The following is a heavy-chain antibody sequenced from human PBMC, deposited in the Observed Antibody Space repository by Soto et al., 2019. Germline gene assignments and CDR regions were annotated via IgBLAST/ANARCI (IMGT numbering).Heavy chain of an antibody. J-gene: IGHJ4*02. CDR3: AKLPDSSSPLKNPFDY. V-gene: IGHV3-23*01. CDR1: GXAFSNYS. D-gene: IGHD2-2*01. CDR2: ILGSGATT. Sequence: GSLRLSGAASGXAFSNYSMSWVRRAPGKGLEWVSAILGSGATTDYADYVKGRFNISRDNSKNTLYLQLNSLRPEQPAVYSSAKLPDSSSPLKNPFDYWGQGTLGTVS.